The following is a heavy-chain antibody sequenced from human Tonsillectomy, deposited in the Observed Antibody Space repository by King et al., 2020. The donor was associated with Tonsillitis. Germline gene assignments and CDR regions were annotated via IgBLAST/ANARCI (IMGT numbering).Heavy chain of an antibody. V-gene: IGHV4-39*01. Sequence: PLQESGPGLVKPSETLSLTCTVSGGSISSSSYYWGWIRQPPGKGLEWIGSIYYSGSTYYNPSLKSRVTISVDTSKNQFSLKLSSVTAADTAVYYCARHAGYDLYYYYMDVWGKGTTVTVSS. J-gene: IGHJ6*03. CDR3: ARHAGYDLYYYYMDV. CDR1: GGSISSSSYY. CDR2: IYYSGST. D-gene: IGHD5-12*01.